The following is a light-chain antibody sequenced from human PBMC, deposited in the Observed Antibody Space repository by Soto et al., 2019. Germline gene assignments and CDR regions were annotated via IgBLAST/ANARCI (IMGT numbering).Light chain of an antibody. J-gene: IGLJ3*02. Sequence: QSVLTQSPSASGTPGQRVTISCSGSSSNIGSFDVYWYQQLPGTAPKVLIYRNYQRPSGVPDRFSASRSGTSASLAISGLRSEDEADDYCAAWDDSLSGRVFGGGTKLTVL. CDR3: AAWDDSLSGRV. CDR1: SSNIGSFD. CDR2: RNY. V-gene: IGLV1-47*01.